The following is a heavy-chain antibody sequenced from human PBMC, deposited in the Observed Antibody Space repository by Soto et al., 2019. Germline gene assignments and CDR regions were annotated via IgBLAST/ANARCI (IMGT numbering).Heavy chain of an antibody. Sequence: EVQLLESGGGLAQPGGSLRLSCAASGFTFSSYGMTWVRQAPGKGLEWVSGISGSGSNTFYADAVKGRFAISRDNSKNTLYLQMNSLRAEDTAVYYCAKVGDALNTEVGIRNFDYWGQGTLVTVSS. D-gene: IGHD3-10*01. CDR2: ISGSGSNT. CDR1: GFTFSSYG. J-gene: IGHJ4*02. CDR3: AKVGDALNTEVGIRNFDY. V-gene: IGHV3-23*01.